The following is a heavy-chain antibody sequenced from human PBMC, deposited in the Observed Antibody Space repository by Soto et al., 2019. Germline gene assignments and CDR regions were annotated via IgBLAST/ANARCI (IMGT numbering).Heavy chain of an antibody. J-gene: IGHJ4*02. CDR3: YGRLGD. CDR2: ISTDGSTR. Sequence: EVQLVESGGELVQPGGSLRLSCAASGFNFSSYWMHWVRQTPEKGLNWVSRISTDGSTRSYVDFVKGRFTISRDNAKNTLYLQMDSLRVEDTGLYYCYGRLGDWGQGTLVTVSS. D-gene: IGHD4-17*01. CDR1: GFNFSSYW. V-gene: IGHV3-74*01.